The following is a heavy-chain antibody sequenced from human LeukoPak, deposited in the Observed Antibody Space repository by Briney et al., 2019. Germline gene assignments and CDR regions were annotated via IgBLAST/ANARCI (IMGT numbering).Heavy chain of an antibody. Sequence: GGSLRLSCAASGFTFSSYDMHWVRQATGKGLEWVSAIGTAGDTYYPGSVKGRFTISRENAKNSLYLQMNSLRAGDTAVYYCARDQHGSGSTPYYCYMDVWGKGTTVTVSS. CDR1: GFTFSSYD. J-gene: IGHJ6*03. CDR2: IGTAGDT. V-gene: IGHV3-13*01. D-gene: IGHD3-10*01. CDR3: ARDQHGSGSTPYYCYMDV.